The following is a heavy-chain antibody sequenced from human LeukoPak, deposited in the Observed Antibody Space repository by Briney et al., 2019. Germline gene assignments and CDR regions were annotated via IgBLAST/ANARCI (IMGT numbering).Heavy chain of an antibody. V-gene: IGHV1-2*02. CDR3: ARLEMATMMEHNWFDP. J-gene: IGHJ5*02. CDR1: GYTFTSYG. D-gene: IGHD5-24*01. CDR2: INPNSGGT. Sequence: ASVKVSCKTSGYTFTSYGISWVRQAPGQGLEWMGWINPNSGGTNYAQKFQGRVTMTRDTSISTAYMELSRLRSDDTAVYYCARLEMATMMEHNWFDPWGQGTLVTVSS.